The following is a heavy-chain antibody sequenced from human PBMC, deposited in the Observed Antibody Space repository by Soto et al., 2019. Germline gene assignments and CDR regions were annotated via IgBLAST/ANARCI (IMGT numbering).Heavy chain of an antibody. J-gene: IGHJ4*02. V-gene: IGHV4-59*01. CDR2: IYDSGSP. Sequence: PSETLSLTCTISGGSISVYYWSWIRQPPGQALEWIGYIYDSGSPYYSPSLRSRVTISADTSKNQISLKLTSATASDTAVYYCARGVGSSPPRYWGRGTLVTVPS. CDR3: ARGVGSSPPRY. CDR1: GGSISVYY. D-gene: IGHD3-9*01.